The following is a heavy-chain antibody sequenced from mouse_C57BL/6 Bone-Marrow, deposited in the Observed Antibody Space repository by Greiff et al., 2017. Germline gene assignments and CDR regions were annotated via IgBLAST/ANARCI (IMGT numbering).Heavy chain of an antibody. D-gene: IGHD1-1*01. CDR3: TTCYYGSSFLDY. J-gene: IGHJ3*01. V-gene: IGHV14-4*01. CDR2: IDPENGDT. Sequence: EVQLQQSGAELVRPGASVKLSCTASGFNIKDDYMHWVKQRPEQGLEWIGWIDPENGDTEYASKFQGKATITADTSSNTAYLQLSSLTSEDTAVYYCTTCYYGSSFLDYWGQGTLVTVSA. CDR1: GFNIKDDY.